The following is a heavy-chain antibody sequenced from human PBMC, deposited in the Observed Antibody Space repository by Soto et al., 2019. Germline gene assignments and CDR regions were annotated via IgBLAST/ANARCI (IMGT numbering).Heavy chain of an antibody. D-gene: IGHD2-8*01. CDR2: IYYSGST. Sequence: KASETLSLTCTVSGGSVSSGSYYWSWIRQPPGKGLEWIGYIYYSGSTNYNPSLKSRVTISVDTSKNQFSLKLSSVTAADTAVYYCARGRGVLMVEYCFDYWGQGTLVTVSS. CDR1: GGSVSSGSYY. V-gene: IGHV4-61*01. CDR3: ARGRGVLMVEYCFDY. J-gene: IGHJ4*02.